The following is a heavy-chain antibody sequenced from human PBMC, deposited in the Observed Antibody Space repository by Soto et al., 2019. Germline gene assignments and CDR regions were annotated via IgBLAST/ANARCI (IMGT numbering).Heavy chain of an antibody. J-gene: IGHJ4*02. V-gene: IGHV4-59*08. CDR2: IYYSGST. D-gene: IGHD1-1*01. Sequence: QVQLQESGPGLLKPSEPLSLTGTVSGGSISSYSWGGIRQPPGKGLEWIGYIYYSGSTNYNPPLKSRVTISVDTSKNQFSLNLSSMTAADTAVYYCARRYGYSFDYWGQGTLVTVSS. CDR1: GGSISSYS. CDR3: ARRYGYSFDY.